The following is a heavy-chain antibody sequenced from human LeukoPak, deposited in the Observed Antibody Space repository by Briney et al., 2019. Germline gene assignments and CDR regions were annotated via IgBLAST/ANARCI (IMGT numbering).Heavy chain of an antibody. J-gene: IGHJ4*02. CDR2: IRYDGTNK. CDR3: AKSRFGYCSSSSCSGYYFDF. Sequence: GGSLRLSCAAAGFSFSSYGMHWVRQAPGKGLEWVAFIRYDGTNKYYADSVKGRFTISRDNSNSTLHLQMDRLRAEATAVYYCAKSRFGYCSSSSCSGYYFDFWGQGTLVTVSS. D-gene: IGHD2-2*01. CDR1: GFSFSSYG. V-gene: IGHV3-30*02.